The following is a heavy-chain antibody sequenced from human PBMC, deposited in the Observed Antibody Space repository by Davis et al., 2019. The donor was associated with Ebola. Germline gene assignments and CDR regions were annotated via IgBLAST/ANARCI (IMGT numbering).Heavy chain of an antibody. D-gene: IGHD7-27*01. J-gene: IGHJ4*02. V-gene: IGHV3-66*01. CDR2: LYSGGDT. Sequence: ESLKISCPSSGWIVSRNYLRWVLQAQAQGLESVSHLYSGGDTYYADYVKGRFTISRDNSKITLYLQMNSLRAEDTAVYYCARGSTGDKGRYFDYWGQGNLVTVSS. CDR1: GWIVSRNY. CDR3: ARGSTGDKGRYFDY.